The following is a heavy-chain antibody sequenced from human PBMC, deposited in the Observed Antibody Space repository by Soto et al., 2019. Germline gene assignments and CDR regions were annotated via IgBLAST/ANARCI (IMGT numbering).Heavy chain of an antibody. D-gene: IGHD2-8*02. CDR1: GFTFSAYD. V-gene: IGHV3-13*01. CDR3: ARQASYWHGGGGWFDP. Sequence: EVQLVESGGGLVQPGGSLRLSCAASGFTFSAYDMHWVRQATGKGLEWVSAIGTQHDTYYPDSVKGRFTISRDNAKNSFYLKMNSLRAGDTAVYYCARQASYWHGGGGWFDPWGQGTLVTVSS. CDR2: IGTQHDT. J-gene: IGHJ5*02.